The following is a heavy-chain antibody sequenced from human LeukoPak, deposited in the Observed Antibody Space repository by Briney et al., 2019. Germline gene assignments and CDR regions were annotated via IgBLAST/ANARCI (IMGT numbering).Heavy chain of an antibody. CDR3: AKDPRRRGLTWFGDY. Sequence: SGGSLRLSCAASGFTFSSYAMSWVRQAPGKGLEWVSAISGSGGSTYYADSVKGRFTISRDNSKNTLYLQMNSLRAEDTAVYYCAKDPRRRGLTWFGDYWGQGTLVTVSS. J-gene: IGHJ4*02. D-gene: IGHD3-10*01. CDR2: ISGSGGST. V-gene: IGHV3-23*01. CDR1: GFTFSSYA.